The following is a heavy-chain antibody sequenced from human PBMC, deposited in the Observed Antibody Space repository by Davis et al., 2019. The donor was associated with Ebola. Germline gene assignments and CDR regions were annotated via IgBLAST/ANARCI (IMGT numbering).Heavy chain of an antibody. CDR2: INSDGSIT. V-gene: IGHV3-74*01. CDR1: GFTFSSYW. J-gene: IGHJ5*02. CDR3: VGQLAPKWFDP. D-gene: IGHD3-3*02. Sequence: PGGSLRLSCAASGFTFSSYWMHWVRQAPGKGLVWVSRINSDGSITSYADSVKGRFTISRDNVKNMLFLQMNSLRVEDTAVYFCVGQLAPKWFDPWGQGTLVTVSS.